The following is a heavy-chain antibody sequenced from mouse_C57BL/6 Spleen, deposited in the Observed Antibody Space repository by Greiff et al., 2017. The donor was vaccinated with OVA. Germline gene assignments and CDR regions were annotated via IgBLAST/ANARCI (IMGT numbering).Heavy chain of an antibody. CDR3: ALYSNYSSWFAY. J-gene: IGHJ3*01. V-gene: IGHV1-52*01. CDR2: IDPSDSET. D-gene: IGHD2-5*01. Sequence: QVQLQQSGAELVRPGSSVKLSCKASGYTFTSYWMHWVKQRPIQGLEWIGNIDPSDSETHYNQKFKDKATLTVDKSSSTAYMQLSSLTSEDSAVYYCALYSNYSSWFAYWGQGTLVTVSA. CDR1: GYTFTSYW.